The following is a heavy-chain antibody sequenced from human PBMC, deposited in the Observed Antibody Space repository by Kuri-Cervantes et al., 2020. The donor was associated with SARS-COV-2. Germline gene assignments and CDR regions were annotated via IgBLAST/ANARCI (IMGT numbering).Heavy chain of an antibody. V-gene: IGHV3-23*01. J-gene: IGHJ1*01. CDR3: ANIQVVPAVYRGAQYFHH. CDR2: ISGSGRST. CDR1: GFTFSDYY. Sequence: GESLKISCAASGFTFSDYYMSWVRQAPGKGLEWVSAISGSGRSTYCADSVKGRLTISRDNSKNTLSLQMSSLRAEDTAVYYCANIQVVPAVYRGAQYFHHWGQGTLVTVSS. D-gene: IGHD2-2*01.